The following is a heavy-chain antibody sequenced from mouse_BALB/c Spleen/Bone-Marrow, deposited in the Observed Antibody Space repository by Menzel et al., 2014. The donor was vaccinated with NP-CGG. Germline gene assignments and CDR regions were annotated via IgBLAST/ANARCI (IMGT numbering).Heavy chain of an antibody. D-gene: IGHD1-1*01. CDR2: IDPANGNY. V-gene: IGHV14-3*02. CDR1: GFNIKDTY. Sequence: EVQLQQSGAELVKPGASVKLSRTASGFNIKDTYMHWVKQRPEQGLEWIGRIDPANGNYKYDPKFQGKATVTADTSSNTAYLQLSSLTSEDTAVYYCARSEDYGSSLAYWGQGTLVTVSA. J-gene: IGHJ3*01. CDR3: ARSEDYGSSLAY.